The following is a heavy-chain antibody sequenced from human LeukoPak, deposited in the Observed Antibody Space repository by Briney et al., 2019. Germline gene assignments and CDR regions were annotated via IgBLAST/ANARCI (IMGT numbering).Heavy chain of an antibody. D-gene: IGHD3-22*01. Sequence: PSETLSLTCAVYGGSFSGYYWSWIRQPPGKGLEWIGEINHSGSTNYIPSLKSRVTISVDTSKNQFSLKLSSVTAADTAVYYCARVTMIVVVNWFDPWGQGTLVTVSS. V-gene: IGHV4-34*01. CDR3: ARVTMIVVVNWFDP. CDR2: INHSGST. CDR1: GGSFSGYY. J-gene: IGHJ5*02.